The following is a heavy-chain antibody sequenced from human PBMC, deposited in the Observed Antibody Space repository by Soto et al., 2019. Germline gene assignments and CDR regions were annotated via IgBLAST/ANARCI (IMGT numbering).Heavy chain of an antibody. J-gene: IGHJ6*03. CDR3: AKEHTSAFAVHYMDV. V-gene: IGHV3-23*01. CDR2: MSGSGGST. CDR1: GFTFSNYV. Sequence: EVQLLESGGGLVQPGGSLRLSCAASGFTFSNYVMSWVRQAPGKGLEWVSAMSGSGGSTYYADSVKGRFTISRDNSKNPLYLQMNSLRAEDTAVYYCAKEHTSAFAVHYMDVWGKGTTVTVSS. D-gene: IGHD3-10*02.